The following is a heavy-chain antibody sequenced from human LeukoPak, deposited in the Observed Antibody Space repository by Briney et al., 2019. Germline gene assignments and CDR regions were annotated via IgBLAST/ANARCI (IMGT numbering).Heavy chain of an antibody. J-gene: IGHJ4*02. CDR2: IYYSGST. CDR3: ARDSPDIVATHAGFDY. D-gene: IGHD5-12*01. V-gene: IGHV4-59*01. Sequence: SETLSLTCTLSGGSISRYYWSWIRQPPGKGLEWIGYIYYSGSTNYNPSLKSRVTISVDTSKNQFSLKLSSVTAADTAVYYCARDSPDIVATHAGFDYWGQGTLVTVSS. CDR1: GGSISRYY.